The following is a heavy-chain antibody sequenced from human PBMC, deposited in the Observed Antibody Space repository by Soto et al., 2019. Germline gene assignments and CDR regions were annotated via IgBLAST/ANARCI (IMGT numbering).Heavy chain of an antibody. CDR1: GFTFSSYE. CDR2: ISSSGSTI. J-gene: IGHJ6*02. V-gene: IGHV3-48*03. D-gene: IGHD3-9*01. CDR3: ARARASGLRYFDWLSMSPPYYYCGMDV. Sequence: PGGSLRLSCAASGFTFSSYEMNWVRQAPGKGLEWVSYISSSGSTIYYADSVKGRFTISRDNAKNSLYLQMNSLRAEDTAVYYCARARASGLRYFDWLSMSPPYYYCGMDVWGQGTTVTVSS.